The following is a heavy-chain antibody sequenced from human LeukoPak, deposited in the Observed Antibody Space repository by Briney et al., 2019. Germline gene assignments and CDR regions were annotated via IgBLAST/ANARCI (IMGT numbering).Heavy chain of an antibody. CDR3: ARVVGAGYFDL. CDR2: MNSDGSRT. Sequence: GGSLRLSCEASGFTFISYWMHRVRQAPGKGLVWVSHMNSDGSRTSYADSVKGRFTISRDNAKNSLYLQMNSLRAEDTAVYYCARVVGAGYFDLWGRGTLVTVSS. V-gene: IGHV3-74*01. CDR1: GFTFISYW. D-gene: IGHD1-26*01. J-gene: IGHJ2*01.